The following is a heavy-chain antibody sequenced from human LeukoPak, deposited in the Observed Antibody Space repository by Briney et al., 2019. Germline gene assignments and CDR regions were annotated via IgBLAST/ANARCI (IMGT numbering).Heavy chain of an antibody. V-gene: IGHV4-39*07. CDR1: GGSISSSSYY. D-gene: IGHD1-26*01. J-gene: IGHJ4*02. CDR2: IYYSGST. CDR3: ARGGLVGATHFDY. Sequence: SETLSLTCTVSGGSISSSSYYWGWIRQPPGKGLEWIGSIYYSGSTYYNPSLKSRVTISVDTSKNQFSLKLSPVTAADTAVYYCARGGLVGATHFDYWGQGTLVTVSS.